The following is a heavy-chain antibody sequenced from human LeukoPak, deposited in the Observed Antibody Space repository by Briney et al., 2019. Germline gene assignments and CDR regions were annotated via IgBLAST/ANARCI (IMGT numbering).Heavy chain of an antibody. CDR3: ARRSPDKDAFDI. CDR1: GFTFSSNG. J-gene: IGHJ3*02. CDR2: ISYDGSNK. Sequence: PGGSLRLSCAASGFTFSSNGMHWVRQAPGKGLEWVAVISYDGSNKYYADSVKGRFTISRDNSKNTLYLQMGSLRAEDMAVYYCARRSPDKDAFDIWGQGTMVTVSS. V-gene: IGHV3-30*03. D-gene: IGHD1-14*01.